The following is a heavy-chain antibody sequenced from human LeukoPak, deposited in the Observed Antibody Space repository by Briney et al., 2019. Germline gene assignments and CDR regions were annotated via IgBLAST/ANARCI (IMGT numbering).Heavy chain of an antibody. D-gene: IGHD6-13*01. CDR2: ISGSGGST. J-gene: IGHJ4*02. CDR1: GFTFSSYA. CDR3: AKDRQLVREDFDY. Sequence: GGSLSLSGAASGFTFSSYAMSWVRQAPGKGLEWVSAISGSGGSTYYADSVRGRFTISRDNSKNTLYLQMNSLRAEDTAVYYCAKDRQLVREDFDYWGQGTLVTVSS. V-gene: IGHV3-23*01.